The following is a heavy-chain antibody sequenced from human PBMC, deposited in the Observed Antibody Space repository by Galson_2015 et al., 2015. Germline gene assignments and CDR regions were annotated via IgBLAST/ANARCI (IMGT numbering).Heavy chain of an antibody. D-gene: IGHD6-19*01. CDR3: AKGPYDQWLDYFDD. CDR2: IRGSGANT. Sequence: SLRLSCAASGFTFSNYAMSWVRQAPGKGLEWLACIRGSGANTYYADNVKGRFTISRYNSKNTLYLQMNSLRAEDTALYYCAKGPYDQWLDYFDDWGQGTLVTVS. V-gene: IGHV3-23*01. J-gene: IGHJ4*02. CDR1: GFTFSNYA.